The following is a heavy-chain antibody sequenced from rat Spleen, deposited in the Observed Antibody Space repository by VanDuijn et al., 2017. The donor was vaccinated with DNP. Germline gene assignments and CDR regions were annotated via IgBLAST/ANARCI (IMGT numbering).Heavy chain of an antibody. CDR3: AREDKGVDA. V-gene: IGHV4-2*01. CDR2: INKDSRTI. D-gene: IGHD2-2*01. CDR1: GFNFNDYW. J-gene: IGHJ4*01. Sequence: EVKLVESGGGLVQPGRSLKLSCVASGFNFNDYWMGWVRQAPGKGLEWIGEINKDSRTIKYTPSLKDKFTISRDNAQNTLYLQMSKLGSEDTAIYYCAREDKGVDAWGQGTSVTVSS.